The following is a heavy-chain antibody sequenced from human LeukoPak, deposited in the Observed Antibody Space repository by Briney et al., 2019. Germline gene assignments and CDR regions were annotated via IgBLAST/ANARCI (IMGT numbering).Heavy chain of an antibody. J-gene: IGHJ4*02. D-gene: IGHD3-10*01. CDR2: INHSGST. CDR3: ARGVRYYGSGSYYSTPLFDY. CDR1: GFSLSTSGMR. Sequence: SGPTLVNPTQTLTPTSTFSGFSLSTSGMRVSWIRQPPGKGLEWIGEINHSGSTNYKPSLKRRVTRAVDTSKNQFSLKLSSVTAADTAVYYCARGVRYYGSGSYYSTPLFDYWGQGTLVTVSS. V-gene: IGHV4-4*02.